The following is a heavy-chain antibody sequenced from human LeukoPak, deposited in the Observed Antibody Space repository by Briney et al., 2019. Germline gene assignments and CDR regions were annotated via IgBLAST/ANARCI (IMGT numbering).Heavy chain of an antibody. CDR1: GFTFSSYD. CDR3: ARAGYSSTWYSRYFDL. J-gene: IGHJ2*01. Sequence: GGSLRLSCAASGFTFSSYDMHWVRQATGKGLEWVSAIGTAGEIYYPGSVKGRFTISRENAKNSLYLQMNSLSAGDTAVYYCARAGYSSTWYSRYFDLWGRGTLVTVSS. D-gene: IGHD6-13*01. V-gene: IGHV3-13*01. CDR2: IGTAGEI.